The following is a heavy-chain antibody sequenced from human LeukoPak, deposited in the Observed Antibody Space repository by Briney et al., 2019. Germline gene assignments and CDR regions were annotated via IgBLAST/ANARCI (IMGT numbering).Heavy chain of an antibody. J-gene: IGHJ4*02. Sequence: SGGSLRLSCAASGITFSSYVFAWVRQAPGKGLEWVSSISDSGGHTYYTDSVKGHFTISRDNSNYMVYLQMNGLRAEDTAVYYCAKRTASGNYFDYWGQGILVTVSS. D-gene: IGHD3-10*01. CDR3: AKRTASGNYFDY. V-gene: IGHV3-23*01. CDR1: GITFSSYV. CDR2: ISDSGGHT.